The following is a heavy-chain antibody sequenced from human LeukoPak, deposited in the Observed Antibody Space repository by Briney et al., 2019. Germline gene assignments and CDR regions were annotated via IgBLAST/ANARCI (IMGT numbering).Heavy chain of an antibody. CDR1: GFPFSSYW. CDR2: IKPDGSKK. D-gene: IGHD5-24*01. CDR3: ARGQMAGY. V-gene: IGHV3-7*05. J-gene: IGHJ4*02. Sequence: GGSLRLSCAASGFPFSSYWMSWVRQAPGKGLEWVANIKPDGSKKSYVASVKGRFTISRDNAKNSLYLQMNSLRAEDTAVYYCARGQMAGYWGQGTLVTVSS.